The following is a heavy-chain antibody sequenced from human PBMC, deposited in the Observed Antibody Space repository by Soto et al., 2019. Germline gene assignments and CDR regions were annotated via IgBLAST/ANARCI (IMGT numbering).Heavy chain of an antibody. D-gene: IGHD6-13*01. V-gene: IGHV1-3*01. CDR3: ARVAAAGSSYYYYYMDV. CDR1: GYTFTRYA. Sequence: ASVNVSCKASGYTFTRYAMHWVRQAPGQRLEWMGWINAGNGNTKYSQKFQGRVTITRDTSASTAYMELSSLRSEDTAVYYCARVAAAGSSYYYYYMDVWGKGTTVTVSS. J-gene: IGHJ6*03. CDR2: INAGNGNT.